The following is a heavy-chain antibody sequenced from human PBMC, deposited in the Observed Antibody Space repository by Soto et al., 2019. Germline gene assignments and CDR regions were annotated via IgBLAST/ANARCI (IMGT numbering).Heavy chain of an antibody. CDR1: GYPFTGPY. Sequence: ASLKVSGKASGYPFTGPYIYWVRQAPGQGLEWMGWINPSSGGTEFAEKFQGRVTVTRDTSIRTVFLELNSLTSDDTGVYFCARDFRTYRHRVDVWGQGTAVTVSS. D-gene: IGHD2-2*01. CDR2: INPSSGGT. J-gene: IGHJ6*02. CDR3: ARDFRTYRHRVDV. V-gene: IGHV1-2*02.